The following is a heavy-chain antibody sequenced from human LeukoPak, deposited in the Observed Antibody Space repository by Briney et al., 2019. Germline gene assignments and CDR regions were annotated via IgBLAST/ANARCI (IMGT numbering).Heavy chain of an antibody. CDR3: ARDILYYYDSSHGAFDI. D-gene: IGHD3-22*01. CDR1: GFTFSSYS. CDR2: ISSSSSYI. J-gene: IGHJ3*02. V-gene: IGHV3-21*01. Sequence: GGSLRLSCAASGFTFSSYSMNWVRQAPGKGLEWVSSISSSSSYIYYADSVKGRFTIPRDNAKNSLYLQMNSLRAEDTAVYYCARDILYYYDSSHGAFDIWGQGTMVTVSS.